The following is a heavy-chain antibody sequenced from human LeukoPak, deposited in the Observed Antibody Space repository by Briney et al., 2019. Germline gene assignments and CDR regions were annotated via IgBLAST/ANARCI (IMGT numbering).Heavy chain of an antibody. CDR1: GGSISSYY. J-gene: IGHJ4*02. Sequence: SETLSLTCTVSGGSISSYYWSWIRQPPGKGLKWIGYIYYSGSTNYNPSLKSRVTISVDTSKNQFSLKLSSVTAADTAVYYCARGNYYDSSGFDYWGQGTLVTVSS. D-gene: IGHD3-22*01. CDR3: ARGNYYDSSGFDY. V-gene: IGHV4-59*01. CDR2: IYYSGST.